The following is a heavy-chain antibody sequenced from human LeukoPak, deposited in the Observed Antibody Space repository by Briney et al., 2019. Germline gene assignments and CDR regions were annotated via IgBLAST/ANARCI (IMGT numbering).Heavy chain of an antibody. V-gene: IGHV4-4*09. J-gene: IGHJ4*02. CDR2: IYTSGST. D-gene: IGHD6-6*01. CDR3: ASSSSVRGRFDY. CDR1: GGSISSYY. Sequence: SETLSLTCTVSGGSISSYYWSWIRQLPGKGLEWIGYIYTSGSTNYNPSLKSRVTISVDTSKNQFSLKLSSVTAADTAVYYCASSSSVRGRFDYWGQGTLVTVFS.